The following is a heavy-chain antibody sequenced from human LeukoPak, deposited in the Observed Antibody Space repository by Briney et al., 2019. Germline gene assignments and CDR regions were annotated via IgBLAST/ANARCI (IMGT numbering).Heavy chain of an antibody. V-gene: IGHV3-73*01. CDR2: IRSKANSYAT. Sequence: GGSLRLSCAASGLTFSGSAMHWVRRASGKGLEWVGRIRSKANSYATAYAASVKGRFTISRDDSKNTAYLQMNSLKTEDTAVYYCTSFPRGGSYYCDYWGQGTLVTVSS. CDR1: GLTFSGSA. J-gene: IGHJ4*02. D-gene: IGHD1-26*01. CDR3: TSFPRGGSYYCDY.